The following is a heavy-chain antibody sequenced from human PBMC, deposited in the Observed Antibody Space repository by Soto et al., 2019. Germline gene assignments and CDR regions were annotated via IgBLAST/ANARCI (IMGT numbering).Heavy chain of an antibody. CDR2: IYYSGST. Sequence: KTSETLSLTCTVSGGSISSSSYYWGWIRQPPGKGLEWIGSIYYSGSTYYNPSLKSRVTISVDTSKNQFSLKLSSVTAADTAVYYCARLQWLVGGFDYWGQGTLVTVSS. V-gene: IGHV4-39*01. CDR3: ARLQWLVGGFDY. CDR1: GGSISSSSYY. J-gene: IGHJ4*02. D-gene: IGHD6-19*01.